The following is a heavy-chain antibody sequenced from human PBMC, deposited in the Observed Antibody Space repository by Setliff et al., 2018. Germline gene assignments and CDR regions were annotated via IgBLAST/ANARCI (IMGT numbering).Heavy chain of an antibody. V-gene: IGHV1-18*01. CDR2: ISAYNGDT. CDR3: ARDRRNIVVAVVNAAFDI. D-gene: IGHD2-15*01. J-gene: IGHJ3*02. Sequence: GASVKVSCKASRYTFSSYGISWVRQAPGQGLEWMGWISAYNGDTNYAQNLQGRVTMTTDTSTSTAYMELRSLRSDDTAVYYCARDRRNIVVAVVNAAFDIWGQGTMVTVSS. CDR1: RYTFSSYG.